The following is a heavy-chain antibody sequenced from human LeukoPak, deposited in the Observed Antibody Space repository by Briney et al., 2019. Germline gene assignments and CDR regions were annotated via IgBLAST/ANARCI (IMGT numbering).Heavy chain of an antibody. CDR1: GFIFDDYA. CDR3: ARGLAYYYDSSAYFLDY. J-gene: IGHJ4*02. V-gene: IGHV3-9*01. Sequence: GGSLRLSCAASGFIFDDYAMHWVRQAPGKGLEWVSGISWNSGSIGYADSVKGRFTISRDNSKNTLYLQMNSLRAEDTAVYHCARGLAYYYDSSAYFLDYWGQGTLVTVSS. CDR2: ISWNSGSI. D-gene: IGHD3-22*01.